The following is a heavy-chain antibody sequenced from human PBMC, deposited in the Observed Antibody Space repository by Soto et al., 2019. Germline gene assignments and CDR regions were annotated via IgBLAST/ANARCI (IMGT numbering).Heavy chain of an antibody. J-gene: IGHJ4*02. Sequence: GESLKISCAASGFTFSSYWMHWVRQAPGKGLVWVSRINSDGSSTSYADSVKGRFTISRDNAKNTLYLQMNSLRAEDTAVYYCASGYYYDSSAPFDYWGQGTLVTVSS. CDR1: GFTFSSYW. V-gene: IGHV3-74*01. CDR2: INSDGSST. CDR3: ASGYYYDSSAPFDY. D-gene: IGHD3-22*01.